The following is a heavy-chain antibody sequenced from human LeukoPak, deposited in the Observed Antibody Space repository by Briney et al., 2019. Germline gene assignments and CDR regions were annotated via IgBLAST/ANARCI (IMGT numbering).Heavy chain of an antibody. CDR1: GGSFSGYY. CDR3: ARGGYYGDYLFDY. D-gene: IGHD4-17*01. V-gene: IGHV4-34*01. Sequence: PSQTLSLTCPVYGGSFSGYYWSWIRQPPGKGLEWNGEINHSGSTNYNPSLKGRVTISVDTSKNQFSLKLSSVTAADTAVYYCARGGYYGDYLFDYWGQGTLVTVSS. J-gene: IGHJ4*02. CDR2: INHSGST.